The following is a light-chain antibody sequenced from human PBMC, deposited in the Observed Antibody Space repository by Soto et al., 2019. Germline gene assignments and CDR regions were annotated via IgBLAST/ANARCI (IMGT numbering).Light chain of an antibody. Sequence: DIQMTQSPSTLSASVGDRVTITCRASQSVGSWLAWYQQKPGKAPKLMIYKASRLESGVPSRLSGSESGTEFTLTISNLQPDDFATYYCQQYHKFWTFGQGTKVDIK. J-gene: IGKJ1*01. CDR1: QSVGSW. CDR2: KAS. V-gene: IGKV1-5*03. CDR3: QQYHKFWT.